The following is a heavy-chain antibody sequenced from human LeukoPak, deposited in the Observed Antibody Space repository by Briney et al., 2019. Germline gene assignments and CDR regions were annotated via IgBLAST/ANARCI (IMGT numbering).Heavy chain of an antibody. J-gene: IGHJ3*02. CDR1: GFTFSSYW. V-gene: IGHV3-30-3*01. Sequence: GGSLRLSCAASGFTFSSYWMHWVRQAPGKGLEWVAIISYDGSNKYYADSVKGRFTISRDNSKNTLYLQMNSLRAEDTAVYYCARDRDYYDSSGYYGAFDIWGQGTMVTVSS. CDR3: ARDRDYYDSSGYYGAFDI. D-gene: IGHD3-22*01. CDR2: ISYDGSNK.